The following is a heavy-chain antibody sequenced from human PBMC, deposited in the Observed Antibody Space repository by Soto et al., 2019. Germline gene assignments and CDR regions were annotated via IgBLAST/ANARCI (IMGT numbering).Heavy chain of an antibody. V-gene: IGHV1-2*02. CDR1: GYTFTGYY. Sequence: ASVKVSCKASGYTFTGYYMHWVRQAPGQGLEWMGWINPNSGGTNYAQKFQGRVTMTRDTSISTAYMELSRLRSDDTAVYYCARDNTPDDSSGYLLPNDAFDIWGQGTMVTVSS. D-gene: IGHD3-22*01. J-gene: IGHJ3*02. CDR3: ARDNTPDDSSGYLLPNDAFDI. CDR2: INPNSGGT.